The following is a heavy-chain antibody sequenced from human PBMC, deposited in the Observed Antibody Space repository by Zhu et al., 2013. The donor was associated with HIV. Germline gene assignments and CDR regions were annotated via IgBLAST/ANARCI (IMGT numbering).Heavy chain of an antibody. D-gene: IGHD6-25*01. J-gene: IGHJ6*03. V-gene: IGHV1-8*01. CDR3: ARGGLAATDMDV. Sequence: QVQLVQSGAEVKKPGSSVRVSCKASGGTFTSFAISWVRQATGQGLEWMGWTTPNSDNTGYAQKFQGRVTITWNTSISTAYMELSSLRSEDTAVYYCARGGLAATDMDVWGTGTTVTVSS. CDR2: TTPNSDNT. CDR1: GGTFTSFA.